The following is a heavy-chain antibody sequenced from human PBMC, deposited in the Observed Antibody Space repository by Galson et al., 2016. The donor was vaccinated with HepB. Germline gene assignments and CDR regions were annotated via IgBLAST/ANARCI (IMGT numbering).Heavy chain of an antibody. Sequence: SLRLSCAASGFTFDDYAMQWVRQTPGRGLEWVALISWDGSRKHYADSVKGRFTISRDNAENSVSLQMDSLRVEDTAVYYCARDLDYGDSVSWGQGTLVTVSS. D-gene: IGHD4-17*01. J-gene: IGHJ4*02. CDR2: ISWDGSRK. V-gene: IGHV3-43D*04. CDR1: GFTFDDYA. CDR3: ARDLDYGDSVS.